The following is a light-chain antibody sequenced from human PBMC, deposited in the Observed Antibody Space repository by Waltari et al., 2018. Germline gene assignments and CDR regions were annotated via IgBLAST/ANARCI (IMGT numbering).Light chain of an antibody. CDR1: QTVRTTY. CDR2: GAA. CDR3: QQYYNSPLT. V-gene: IGKV3-20*01. Sequence: EIVLTQSPGTPSLSPGEKATLSCSARQTVRTTYLSWYQQKPGQAPTLLIYGAASRATGIPDRFSGSGSGTDFSLTISSLEPEDVAVYYCQQYYNSPLTFGGGTKVEIK. J-gene: IGKJ4*01.